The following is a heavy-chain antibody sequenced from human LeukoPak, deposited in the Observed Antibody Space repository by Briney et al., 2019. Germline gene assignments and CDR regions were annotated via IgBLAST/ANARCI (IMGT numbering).Heavy chain of an antibody. CDR1: GYTFTGYY. V-gene: IGHV1-2*02. Sequence: GESLKISCKGSGYTFTGYYMHWVRLAPGQGLEWMGWINPNSGGTNYAQKFQGRVTMTRDTSISTAYMELSRLRSDDTAVYYCARRGPWCYGDSPDYWGQGTLVTVSS. D-gene: IGHD4-17*01. J-gene: IGHJ4*02. CDR2: INPNSGGT. CDR3: ARRGPWCYGDSPDY.